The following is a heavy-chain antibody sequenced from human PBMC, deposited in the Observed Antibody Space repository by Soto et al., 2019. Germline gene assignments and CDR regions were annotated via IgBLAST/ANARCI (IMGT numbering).Heavy chain of an antibody. V-gene: IGHV3-30*18. D-gene: IGHD5-12*01. CDR1: GFTFSSYG. CDR2: ISYDGSNK. J-gene: IGHJ6*02. Sequence: GGSLRLSCAASGFTFSSYGMDWVRQAPGKGLEWVAVISYDGSNKYYADSVKGRFTISRDNSKNTLYLQMNSLRAEDTAVYYCAKDLGGYDTIYYYYGMDVWGQGTTVTVSS. CDR3: AKDLGGYDTIYYYYGMDV.